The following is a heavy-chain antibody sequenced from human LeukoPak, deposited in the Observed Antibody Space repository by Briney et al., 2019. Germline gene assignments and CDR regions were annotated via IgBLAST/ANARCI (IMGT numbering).Heavy chain of an antibody. D-gene: IGHD2-15*01. CDR2: ISYDGSNK. V-gene: IGHV3-30*18. CDR3: AKDGGGTLDY. J-gene: IGHJ4*02. CDR1: GFTFSSYG. Sequence: GGSLRLSCAASGFTFSSYGMHWVRQAPGEGLEWVAVISYDGSNKYYADSVKGRFTISRDNSKNTLYLQMNSLRAEDTAVYYCAKDGGGTLDYWGQGTLVTVSS.